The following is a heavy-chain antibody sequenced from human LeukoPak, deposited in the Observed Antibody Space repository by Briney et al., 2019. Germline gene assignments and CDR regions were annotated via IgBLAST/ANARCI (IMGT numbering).Heavy chain of an antibody. CDR2: IKSKADGGTT. D-gene: IGHD2-21*02. Sequence: GGSLRLSCAASGFTFSHAWMSWVRQAPGKGLEWVGRIKSKADGGTTDYAAPVKGRFTISSDDSKNTLYLQMNSLKTEDTAVYYCSTLSGGDSSNYWGQGTLVTVSS. J-gene: IGHJ4*02. CDR3: STLSGGDSSNY. V-gene: IGHV3-15*01. CDR1: GFTFSHAW.